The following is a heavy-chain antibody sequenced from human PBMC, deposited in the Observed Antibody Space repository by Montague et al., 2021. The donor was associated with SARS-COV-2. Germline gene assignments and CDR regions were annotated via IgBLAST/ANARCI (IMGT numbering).Heavy chain of an antibody. CDR2: IWYDGSKR. Sequence: SLRLSCAASGITFNRHGMHWVRQAPGKGLEWVAVIWYDGSKRFYSDSVRGRFTVSRDNSKNTVYLQMNSLSVEDTAVYYCASAYRDCGLDNWGQGTLVTVSS. D-gene: IGHD2-21*01. CDR3: ASAYRDCGLDN. CDR1: GITFNRHG. V-gene: IGHV3-33*01. J-gene: IGHJ4*02.